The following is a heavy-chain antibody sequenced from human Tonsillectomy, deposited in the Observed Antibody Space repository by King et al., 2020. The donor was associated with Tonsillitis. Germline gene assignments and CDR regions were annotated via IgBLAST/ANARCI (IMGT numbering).Heavy chain of an antibody. J-gene: IGHJ4*02. CDR1: GFTFGSYA. CDR3: ARASGALGELLDY. D-gene: IGHD1-26*01. CDR2: ISGSGSST. Sequence: VQLVESGGGLVQPGGSLRLSCAASGFTFGSYAMNWVRQAPGKGLEWVSGISGSGSSTYSADSVKGRITISRDNSKNTLFLQMNSLRAEDTAVYYCARASGALGELLDYWGQGTLVTVSS. V-gene: IGHV3-23*04.